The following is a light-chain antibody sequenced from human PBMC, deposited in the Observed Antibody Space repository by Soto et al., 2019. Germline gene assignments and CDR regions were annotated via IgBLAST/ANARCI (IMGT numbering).Light chain of an antibody. CDR2: GNS. CDR1: SSNIGAGYD. V-gene: IGLV1-40*01. CDR3: QSSDSSLSGLV. Sequence: QSVLTQPPSVSGAPGQRVTISCTGSSSNIGAGYDVHWYQPLPGTAPKLLIYGNSNRPSGVPDRFSGSKSGTSASLAITGLQAEDEADYYCQSSDSSLSGLVFGTGTKLTVL. J-gene: IGLJ1*01.